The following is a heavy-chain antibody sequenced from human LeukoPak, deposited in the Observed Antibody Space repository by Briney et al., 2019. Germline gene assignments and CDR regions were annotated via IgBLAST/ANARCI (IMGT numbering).Heavy chain of an antibody. CDR3: ARPIVDYYDSSGYGAFDI. CDR1: GGSISSYY. J-gene: IGHJ3*02. V-gene: IGHV4-59*01. CDR2: IYYSGST. D-gene: IGHD3-22*01. Sequence: SETLSLTCTVSGGSISSYYWSWIRQPPGKGLEWIGYIYYSGSTNYNPSLKSRVTISVDTSKNQFSLKLSSVTAADTAVYYCARPIVDYYDSSGYGAFDIWGQGTMVTVSS.